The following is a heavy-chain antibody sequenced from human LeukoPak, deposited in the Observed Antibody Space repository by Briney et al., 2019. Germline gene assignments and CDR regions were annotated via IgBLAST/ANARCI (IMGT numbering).Heavy chain of an antibody. V-gene: IGHV1-2*02. J-gene: IGHJ4*02. Sequence: ASVEVSCKASGYTFTGYYMHWVRQAPGQGLEWMGWINPNSGGTNYAQEFQGRVTMTRDTSISTAYMELSRQRSDDTAVYYCARAAYRSSTSCHHDIDYWRQGTLVTVPS. D-gene: IGHD2-2*01. CDR3: ARAAYRSSTSCHHDIDY. CDR2: INPNSGGT. CDR1: GYTFTGYY.